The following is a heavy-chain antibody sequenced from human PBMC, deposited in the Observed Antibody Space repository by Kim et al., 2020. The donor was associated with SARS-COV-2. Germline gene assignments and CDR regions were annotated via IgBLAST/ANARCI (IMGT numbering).Heavy chain of an antibody. D-gene: IGHD5-18*01. Sequence: NPSLKSRVTISVDTSKNQFSLKLSSVTAADTAVYYCAREETAMVHDAFDIWGQGTMVTVSS. CDR3: AREETAMVHDAFDI. V-gene: IGHV4-59*01. J-gene: IGHJ3*02.